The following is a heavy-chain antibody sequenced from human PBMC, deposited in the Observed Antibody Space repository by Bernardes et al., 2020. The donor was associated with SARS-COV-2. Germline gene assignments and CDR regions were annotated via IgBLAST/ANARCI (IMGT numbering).Heavy chain of an antibody. V-gene: IGHV4-59*01. CDR1: GGSIRSTN. CDR3: ARDAGGYYKGMIDY. J-gene: IGHJ4*02. CDR2: IYYSGST. D-gene: IGHD3-10*01. Sequence: SDTLTLTCSVSGGSIRSTNWSWIRQPPGPGLEWIGSIYYSGSTNYNPSLKSRVTISVDTSKKHFSLKLSSVTAADTAVYYCARDAGGYYKGMIDYWGQGTLVTVSS.